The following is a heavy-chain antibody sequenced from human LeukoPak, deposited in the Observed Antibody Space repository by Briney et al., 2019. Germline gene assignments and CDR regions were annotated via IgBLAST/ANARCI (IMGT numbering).Heavy chain of an antibody. V-gene: IGHV3-7*01. J-gene: IGHJ4*02. Sequence: GGSLRLSCAASGFTFSTSWMDWVRQAPGKGLEWVANIKEDGSVKNYVDSVKGRFTIPRDNTKNPLYLHMTSLRAEDTAVYYCAKNFGYQQFDSWGQGALVTVSS. CDR2: IKEDGSVK. D-gene: IGHD2-2*03. CDR3: AKNFGYQQFDS. CDR1: GFTFSTSW.